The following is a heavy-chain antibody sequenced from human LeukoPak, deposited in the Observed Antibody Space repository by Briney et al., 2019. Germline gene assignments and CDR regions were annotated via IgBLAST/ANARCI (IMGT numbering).Heavy chain of an antibody. D-gene: IGHD6-19*01. V-gene: IGHV3-23*01. CDR1: GFIFSSYG. J-gene: IGHJ4*02. CDR3: AKSNLAVAGTGAIEWADY. Sequence: GGSLRLSCAASGFIFSSYGMSWVRQAPGKGLEWVSAISGSGGSTYYADSVKGRFTISRDNSKNTVYLQMHSLRKEDTAVYYCAKSNLAVAGTGAIEWADYWGQGTLVTVSS. CDR2: ISGSGGST.